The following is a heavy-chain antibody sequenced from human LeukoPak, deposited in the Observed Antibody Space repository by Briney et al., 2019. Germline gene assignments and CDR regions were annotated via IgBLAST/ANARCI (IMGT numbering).Heavy chain of an antibody. V-gene: IGHV3-7*01. CDR2: IKQDGSEK. CDR1: GFTFSSFW. Sequence: GGSLRLSCAASGFTFSSFWMSWVRQAPGKGLEWVANIKQDGSEKYYVDSVKGRFTISRDNAKNSLYLQMNSLRAEDTAVYYCARDLRDSSSWYFEYLQHWGQGTLVTVSS. D-gene: IGHD6-13*01. J-gene: IGHJ1*01. CDR3: ARDLRDSSSWYFEYLQH.